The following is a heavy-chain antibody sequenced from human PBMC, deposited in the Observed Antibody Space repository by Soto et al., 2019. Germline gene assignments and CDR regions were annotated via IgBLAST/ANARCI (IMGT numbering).Heavy chain of an antibody. V-gene: IGHV4-31*03. D-gene: IGHD2-2*01. CDR3: ARGFCSRTTSCYANWFDP. J-gene: IGHJ5*02. CDR2: IYYSGST. CDR1: GGSISSGGYY. Sequence: SETPSPTCTFSGGSISSGGYYWALVRPHPGKGLEWIGYIYYSGSTYYNPSLKSRVTISVDTSKNQFSLKLSSVTAADTAVYYCARGFCSRTTSCYANWFDPWGQGTLVTVSS.